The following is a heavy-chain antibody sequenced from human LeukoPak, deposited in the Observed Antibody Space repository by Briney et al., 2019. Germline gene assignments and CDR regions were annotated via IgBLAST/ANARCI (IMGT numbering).Heavy chain of an antibody. CDR1: GFTFSTYA. V-gene: IGHV3-30-3*01. CDR3: TRGDGLKDFDY. Sequence: GASLRLSCAASGFTFSTYAMHWVRQTPAKGLEWVAVISYDENNKYYADSVKGRFTISRDNSKNTLFLQMNSLRTEDTAVYYCTRGDGLKDFDYWGQGTLVTVSS. D-gene: IGHD5-24*01. J-gene: IGHJ4*02. CDR2: ISYDENNK.